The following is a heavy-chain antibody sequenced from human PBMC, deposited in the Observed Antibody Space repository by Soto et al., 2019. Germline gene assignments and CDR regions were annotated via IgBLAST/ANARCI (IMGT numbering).Heavy chain of an antibody. Sequence: SVKVSCKASGGTFSSYAISWVRQAPGQGLEWMGGIIPIFGTANYAQKFQGRVTITADESTSTAYMELSSLRSEDTAVYYCARDGSGSYPTPLNWFDPWGQGTLVTVSS. CDR2: IIPIFGTA. D-gene: IGHD1-26*01. CDR3: ARDGSGSYPTPLNWFDP. V-gene: IGHV1-69*13. CDR1: GGTFSSYA. J-gene: IGHJ5*02.